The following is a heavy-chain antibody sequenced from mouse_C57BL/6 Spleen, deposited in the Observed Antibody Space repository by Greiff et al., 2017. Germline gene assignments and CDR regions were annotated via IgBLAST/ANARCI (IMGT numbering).Heavy chain of an antibody. CDR1: GFTFTDYY. CDR2: IRNKANGYTT. D-gene: IGHD4-1*02. V-gene: IGHV7-3*01. J-gene: IGHJ2*01. CDR3: ASLQLGHFDA. Sequence: EVQVVESGGGLVQPGGSLSLSCAASGFTFTDYYMSWVRQPPGKALEWLGFIRNKANGYTTEYSASVKGRLTISRDNSQSILYLQVDALRDEDGAAYYCASLQLGHFDAWGKGTTLTVSS.